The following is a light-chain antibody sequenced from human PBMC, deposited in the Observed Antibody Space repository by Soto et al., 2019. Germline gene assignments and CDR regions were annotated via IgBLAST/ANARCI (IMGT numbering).Light chain of an antibody. J-gene: IGKJ1*01. CDR2: GAS. V-gene: IGKV3-20*01. Sequence: IVLLRSPRTLSLNQGARATLSFRASQSVSSSYLAWYQQKPGQAPRLLIYGASSRATGIPDRFSGSGSGTDFTLTISRLEPEDFAVYYCQQYGSSPWTSAQ. CDR1: QSVSSSY. CDR3: QQYGSSPWT.